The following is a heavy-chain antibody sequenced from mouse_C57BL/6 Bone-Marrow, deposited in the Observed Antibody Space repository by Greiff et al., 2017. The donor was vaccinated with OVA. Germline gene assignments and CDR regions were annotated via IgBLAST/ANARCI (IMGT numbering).Heavy chain of an antibody. CDR1: GFTFSDAW. J-gene: IGHJ4*01. CDR3: STSHKNDYYAMDY. CDR2: IRNKANNHAT. D-gene: IGHD6-1*01. Sequence: VQLKESGGGLVQPGGSMKLSCAASGFTFSDAWMDWVRQSPEKGLEWVAEIRNKANNHATYYAESVKGRFTISRDDSKSSVYLKMNSLRAEDTGIYYCSTSHKNDYYAMDYWGQGTSVTVSS. V-gene: IGHV6-6*01.